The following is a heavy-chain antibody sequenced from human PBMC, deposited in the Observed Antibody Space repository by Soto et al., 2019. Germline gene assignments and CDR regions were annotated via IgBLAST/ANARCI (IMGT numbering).Heavy chain of an antibody. Sequence: EVQLVESGGGLIQPGGSLRLSCAASGFTVSSNYMSWVRQAPGKGLELVSVIYSGGSTYYADSVKGRFTISRDHSKNTLYLQMNILRAADTAVYYGARDGPYYFDYWGRGTLVTVSS. CDR2: IYSGGST. CDR3: ARDGPYYFDY. CDR1: GFTVSSNY. J-gene: IGHJ4*02. V-gene: IGHV3-53*01.